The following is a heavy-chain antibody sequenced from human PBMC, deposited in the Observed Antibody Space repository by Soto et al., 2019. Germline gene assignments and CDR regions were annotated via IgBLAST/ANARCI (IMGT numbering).Heavy chain of an antibody. Sequence: SVKVSCKASGGTFSSYAISWVRQAPGQGLEWMGGIIPIFGTANYAQKFQGRVTITADESTSTAYMELSSLRSEDTAVYYCARAKVDTAMYYYYYGMDVWGQGTTVTVSS. V-gene: IGHV1-69*13. CDR1: GGTFSSYA. CDR3: ARAKVDTAMYYYYYGMDV. J-gene: IGHJ6*02. CDR2: IIPIFGTA. D-gene: IGHD5-18*01.